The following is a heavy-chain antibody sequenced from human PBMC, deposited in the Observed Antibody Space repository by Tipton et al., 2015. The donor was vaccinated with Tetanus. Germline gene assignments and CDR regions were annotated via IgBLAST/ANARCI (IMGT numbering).Heavy chain of an antibody. J-gene: IGHJ4*02. CDR1: GFIFSSYG. CDR2: SWYGGTDK. CDR3: AREADCSGGSCFSGDFDN. D-gene: IGHD2-15*01. V-gene: IGHV3-33*01. Sequence: SLRLSCAASGFIFSSYGIHWVRQAPGKGLEWVAVSWYGGTDKYYADSVKGRFTISRDNSKNTRYLQMNSLRAEDTAVYYCAREADCSGGSCFSGDFDNWGQGTQVTVSS.